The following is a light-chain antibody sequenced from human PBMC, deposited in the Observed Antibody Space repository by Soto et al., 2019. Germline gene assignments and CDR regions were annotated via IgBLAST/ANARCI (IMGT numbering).Light chain of an antibody. CDR1: QSVSSY. J-gene: IGKJ4*01. CDR2: DAS. Sequence: EIVLTQSPATLSLSPGERATLSCRASQSVSSYLAWYQQKPGQAPRLLIYDASNRATGIPARFSGSGSGTVFTLTISRLEPEDFAVYYCQQRSNWPPSLTFGGGTKVDIK. V-gene: IGKV3-11*01. CDR3: QQRSNWPPSLT.